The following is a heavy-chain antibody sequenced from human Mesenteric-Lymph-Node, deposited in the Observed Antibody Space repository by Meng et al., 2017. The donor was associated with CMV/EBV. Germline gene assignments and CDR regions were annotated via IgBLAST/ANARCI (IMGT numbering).Heavy chain of an antibody. CDR2: ISGNGIST. CDR1: GYTFGSYA. Sequence: GGSLRLSCVVSGYTFGSYAMSWVRQAPGKGLEWVSSISGNGISTYHADSVKGRFTVSRDNSKNTLYLQMNSLRAEDTAIYYCAKPLPAAPYYFDSWGQGTLVTVSS. D-gene: IGHD2-2*01. J-gene: IGHJ4*02. CDR3: AKPLPAAPYYFDS. V-gene: IGHV3-23*01.